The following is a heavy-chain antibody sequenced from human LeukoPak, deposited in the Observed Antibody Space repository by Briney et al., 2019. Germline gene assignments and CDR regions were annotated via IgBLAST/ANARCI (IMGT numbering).Heavy chain of an antibody. J-gene: IGHJ4*02. CDR3: ARGHYDILTGYYPYEFDY. V-gene: IGHV4-59*01. Sequence: SETLSLTCTVSGGSISSYYWSWIRQPPGKGLERIGYIYYSGSTNYNPSLKSRVTISVDTSKNQFSLKLSSVTAADTAVYYCARGHYDILTGYYPYEFDYWGQGTLVTVSS. CDR2: IYYSGST. D-gene: IGHD3-9*01. CDR1: GGSISSYY.